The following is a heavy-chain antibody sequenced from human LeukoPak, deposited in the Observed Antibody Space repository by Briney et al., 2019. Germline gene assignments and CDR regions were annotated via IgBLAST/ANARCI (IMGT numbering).Heavy chain of an antibody. CDR2: IYYSGST. CDR1: GGSISSYY. CDR3: AREAPGYCSGGSCSPLLYYYYYMDV. J-gene: IGHJ6*03. Sequence: SETLSLTCTVSGGSISSYYWSWIRQPPGKGLEWIGYIYYSGSTNYNPSLKSRVTISVDTSKNQLSLKLSSVTAADTAVYYCAREAPGYCSGGSCSPLLYYYYYMDVWGKGTTVTVSS. D-gene: IGHD2-15*01. V-gene: IGHV4-59*01.